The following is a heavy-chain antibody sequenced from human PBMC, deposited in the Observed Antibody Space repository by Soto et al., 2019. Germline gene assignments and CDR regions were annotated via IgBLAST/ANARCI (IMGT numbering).Heavy chain of an antibody. J-gene: IGHJ4*02. CDR1: GFTFSSYW. CDR2: INSDGSST. D-gene: IGHD2-21*01. CDR3: AIAVESGGDFDY. V-gene: IGHV3-74*01. Sequence: EVQLVESGGGLVPPGGSLRLSCAASGFTFSSYWMHWVRQAPGKGLVWVSRINSDGSSTSYADSVKGRFTISRDNAKNTLYLQMNSLRAEDTAVYYCAIAVESGGDFDYWGQGTLVTVSS.